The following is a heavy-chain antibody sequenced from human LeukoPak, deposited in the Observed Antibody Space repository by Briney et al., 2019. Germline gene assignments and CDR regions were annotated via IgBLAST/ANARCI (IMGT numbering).Heavy chain of an antibody. D-gene: IGHD3-16*01. V-gene: IGHV3-7*04. CDR3: ARDMIILQS. Sequence: GGSLRLSCSASGFIFSNYWMTWVRQAPGKGLEWVANIKQDGSEKYYVDSVKGRFTISRDIAKKSLYLQMNSLRAEDTAVYFCARDMIILQSWGQGTLVTVSS. CDR1: GFIFSNYW. CDR2: IKQDGSEK. J-gene: IGHJ5*02.